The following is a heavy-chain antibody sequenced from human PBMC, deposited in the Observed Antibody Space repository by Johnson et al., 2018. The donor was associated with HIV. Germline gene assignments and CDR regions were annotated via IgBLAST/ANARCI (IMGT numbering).Heavy chain of an antibody. V-gene: IGHV3-30-3*01. CDR2: ISYDGSNK. J-gene: IGHJ3*02. CDR1: GFTFSSYA. Sequence: QVQLMESGGGVVQPGRSLRLSCAASGFTFSSYAMHWVRQAPGKGLEWVAVISYDGSNKDYADSVKGRFTISRDNSKNTLYLQMNSLRAEDTAFYYCARVVRGSNGWRGAFDIWGQGTKVTV. D-gene: IGHD6-19*01. CDR3: ARVVRGSNGWRGAFDI.